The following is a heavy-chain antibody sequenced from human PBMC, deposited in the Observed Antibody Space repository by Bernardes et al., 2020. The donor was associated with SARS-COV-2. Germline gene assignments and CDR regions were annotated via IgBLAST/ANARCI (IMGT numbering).Heavy chain of an antibody. Sequence: SETLSLTCTVSGGSSFSYYWTWIRQSSGKGLEWIGHIYYTGSTHYNPSLKSRVAISVDTSKSQFSLKLSSVTAADTAVYYCARGGYYGSGNWFDPWGQGTLVTVSS. CDR1: GGSSFSYY. V-gene: IGHV4-59*01. CDR3: ARGGYYGSGNWFDP. CDR2: IYYTGST. J-gene: IGHJ5*02. D-gene: IGHD3-10*01.